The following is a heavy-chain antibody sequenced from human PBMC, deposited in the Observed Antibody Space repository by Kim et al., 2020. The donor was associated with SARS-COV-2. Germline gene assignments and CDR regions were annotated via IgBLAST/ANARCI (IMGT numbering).Heavy chain of an antibody. CDR3: ASPRSGSPTYYFDY. V-gene: IGHV1-69*01. J-gene: IGHJ4*02. Sequence: AQKSQGSVTITADESTSTAYMELSSLRSEDTAVYYCASPRSGSPTYYFDYWGQGTLVTVSS. D-gene: IGHD1-26*01.